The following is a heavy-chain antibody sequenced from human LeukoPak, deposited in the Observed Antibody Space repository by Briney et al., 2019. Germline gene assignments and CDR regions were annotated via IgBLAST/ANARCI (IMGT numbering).Heavy chain of an antibody. V-gene: IGHV3-23*01. CDR3: AKCPPYCTNGVCYTQKYYFDY. CDR2: ISGSGSSA. D-gene: IGHD2-8*01. CDR1: GFTFSSYA. Sequence: PGGSLRLSCAASGFTFSSYAMTWVRQAPGEGLQWVSDISGSGSSAYYADSVKGRFTISRDNSKNTLYLQMNSLRAEDTAVYYCAKCPPYCTNGVCYTQKYYFDYWGQGTLVTVSS. J-gene: IGHJ4*02.